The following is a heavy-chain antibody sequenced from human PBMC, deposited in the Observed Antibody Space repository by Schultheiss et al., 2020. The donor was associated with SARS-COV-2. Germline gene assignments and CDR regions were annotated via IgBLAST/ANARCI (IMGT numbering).Heavy chain of an antibody. D-gene: IGHD2-15*01. J-gene: IGHJ6*02. CDR2: ISWNSGSI. CDR1: GFTFSSYW. V-gene: IGHV3-9*01. Sequence: GGSLRLSCAASGFTFSSYWMHWVRQAPGKGLEWVSGISWNSGSIGYADSVKGRFTISRDNAKNSLYLQMNSLRAEDTALYYCAKDMGYCSGGSCYSGYYYGMDVWGQGTTVTVSS. CDR3: AKDMGYCSGGSCYSGYYYGMDV.